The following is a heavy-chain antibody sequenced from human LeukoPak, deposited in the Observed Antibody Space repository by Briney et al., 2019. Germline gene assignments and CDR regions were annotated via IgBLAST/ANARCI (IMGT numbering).Heavy chain of an antibody. CDR1: GGSFSSYY. D-gene: IGHD1-26*01. V-gene: IGHV4-34*01. Sequence: PSETLSLTCAVYGGSFSSYYWSWIRQPPGKGLEWIGEINHSGSTNYSPSLKSRVTISGDTSKNQFSLKVSSVTAADTAVYYCARGRSNYYGMDVWGQGTTVTVSS. CDR3: ARGRSNYYGMDV. CDR2: INHSGST. J-gene: IGHJ6*02.